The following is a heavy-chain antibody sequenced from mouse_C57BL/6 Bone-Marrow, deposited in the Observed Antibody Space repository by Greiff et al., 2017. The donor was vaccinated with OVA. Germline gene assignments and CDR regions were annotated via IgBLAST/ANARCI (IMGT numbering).Heavy chain of an antibody. D-gene: IGHD1-3*01. CDR2: IHPSASDT. J-gene: IGHJ2*01. Sequence: VQLQQPGAELVKPGASVKVSCKASGYTFTSSWMHWVKQRPGQGLEWIGRIHPSASDTNYNQKFKGKGTLTVDKSSSTAYMQLSSLTSEDSAVYYCAIGLIEGYFDYWGQGTTLTVSS. V-gene: IGHV1-74*01. CDR1: GYTFTSSW. CDR3: AIGLIEGYFDY.